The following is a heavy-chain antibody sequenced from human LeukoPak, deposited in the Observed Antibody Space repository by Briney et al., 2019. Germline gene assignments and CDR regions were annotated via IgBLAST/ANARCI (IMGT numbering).Heavy chain of an antibody. V-gene: IGHV3-9*03. CDR3: ATSHDSSGYGFDH. Sequence: GGSLRLSCAASGFTFDDYAMHWVRQAPGKGLEWVSGISWNSGSIGYADSVKGRFTISRDNAKNSLYLQMNGLRAEDMALYYCATSHDSSGYGFDHWGQGTLVTVSS. D-gene: IGHD3-22*01. CDR2: ISWNSGSI. J-gene: IGHJ4*02. CDR1: GFTFDDYA.